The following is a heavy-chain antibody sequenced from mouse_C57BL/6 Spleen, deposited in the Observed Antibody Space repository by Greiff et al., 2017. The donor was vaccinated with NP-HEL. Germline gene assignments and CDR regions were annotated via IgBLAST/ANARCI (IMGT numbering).Heavy chain of an antibody. Sequence: QVHVKQSGAELAKPGASVKLSCKASGYTFTSYWMHWVKQRPGQGLEWIGYINPSSGYTKYNQKFKDKATLTADKSSSTAYMQLSSLTYEDSAVYCCARELYFDYWGQGTTLTVSS. CDR3: ARELYFDY. V-gene: IGHV1-7*01. D-gene: IGHD1-3*01. CDR1: GYTFTSYW. CDR2: INPSSGYT. J-gene: IGHJ2*01.